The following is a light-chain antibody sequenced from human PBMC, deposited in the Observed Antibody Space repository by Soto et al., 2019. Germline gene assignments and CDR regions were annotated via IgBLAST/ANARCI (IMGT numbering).Light chain of an antibody. CDR1: SSDVGGYNY. J-gene: IGLJ1*01. CDR2: EVA. CDR3: CSYTTSSTLL. Sequence: QSVLTQPASVSGSPGQSITISCTGTSSDVGGYNYVSWYQQHPGKAPKLMISEVAYRPSGVSSRFSASKSGNTASLTISGRPAEDEADYYCCSYTTSSTLLFGAGTKVTVL. V-gene: IGLV2-14*01.